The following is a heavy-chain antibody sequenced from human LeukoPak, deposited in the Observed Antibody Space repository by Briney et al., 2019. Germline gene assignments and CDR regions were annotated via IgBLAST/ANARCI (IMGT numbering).Heavy chain of an antibody. D-gene: IGHD6-13*01. CDR3: ATLPGIAAAGTSY. CDR1: GGTFSSYA. Sequence: SVKVSCKASGGTFSSYAISWVRQAPGQGLEWMGRIIPIFGTANYAQKFQGRVTITTDESTSTAYMELSSLRSEDTAVYYCATLPGIAAAGTSYWGQGTLVTVPS. V-gene: IGHV1-69*05. J-gene: IGHJ4*02. CDR2: IIPIFGTA.